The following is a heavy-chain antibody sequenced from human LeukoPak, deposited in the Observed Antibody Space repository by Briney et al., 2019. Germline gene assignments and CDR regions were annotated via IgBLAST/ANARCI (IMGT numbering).Heavy chain of an antibody. V-gene: IGHV3-7*01. Sequence: GGSLRLSCAASGFTFSSYWMSWVGQAPGKGLEWVDNIKEDGSEKYYVDSVKGRFTISRDNAKNSEYLQMNSLRAEDTAVYYCARGMWGWDFNYWGQGTLVTVSS. CDR2: IKEDGSEK. J-gene: IGHJ4*02. CDR1: GFTFSSYW. CDR3: ARGMWGWDFNY. D-gene: IGHD2-21*01.